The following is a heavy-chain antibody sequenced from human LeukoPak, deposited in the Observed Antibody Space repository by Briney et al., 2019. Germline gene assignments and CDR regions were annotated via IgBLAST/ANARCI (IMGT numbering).Heavy chain of an antibody. V-gene: IGHV3-30*18. Sequence: PGGSLRLSCAASGFTFSSYGMHWVRQAPGKGLEWVAVISYDGSNKYYADSVKGRFTISRDNSKNTLYLQMNSLRAEDTAVYYCAKEGRRYCSGGSCYFWDYWGQGTLVTVSS. CDR1: GFTFSSYG. D-gene: IGHD2-15*01. CDR3: AKEGRRYCSGGSCYFWDY. J-gene: IGHJ4*02. CDR2: ISYDGSNK.